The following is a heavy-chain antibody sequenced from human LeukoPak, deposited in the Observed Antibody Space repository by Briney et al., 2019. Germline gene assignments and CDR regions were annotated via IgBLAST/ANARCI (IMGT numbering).Heavy chain of an antibody. CDR3: AREENY. Sequence: GGSLRLSCAASGFTFSTFAMTWVRQPPGKGLEWVSSIFPSGGEIHYADSVKGRFTISRDNAKNSLYLQMNSLRAEDTAVYYCAREENYWGQGTLVTVSS. J-gene: IGHJ4*02. V-gene: IGHV3-21*01. CDR2: IFPSGGEI. CDR1: GFTFSTFA.